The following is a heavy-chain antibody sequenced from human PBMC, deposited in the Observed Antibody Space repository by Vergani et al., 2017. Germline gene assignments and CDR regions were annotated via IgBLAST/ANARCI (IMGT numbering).Heavy chain of an antibody. J-gene: IGHJ3*02. CDR2: INPNSGGT. Sequence: QVQLVQSGAEVKKPGASVKVSCKASGYTFTGYYMHWVRQAPGQGLEWMGWINPNSGGTNYAQTFQGRVTMTRDTSISTAYMELSRLRSDDTAVYYCARSNSYERYAFEIWGQGTMVTVSS. D-gene: IGHD3-3*01. V-gene: IGHV1-2*02. CDR1: GYTFTGYY. CDR3: ARSNSYERYAFEI.